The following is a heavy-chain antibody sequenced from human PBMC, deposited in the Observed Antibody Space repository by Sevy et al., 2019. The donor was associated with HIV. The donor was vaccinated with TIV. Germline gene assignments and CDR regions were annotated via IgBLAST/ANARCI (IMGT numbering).Heavy chain of an antibody. V-gene: IGHV3-21*01. D-gene: IGHD3-10*01. CDR3: ARDMAYGSCSIVYDY. CDR2: ISSSSRYI. CDR1: GFVFSSYS. J-gene: IGHJ4*02. Sequence: GGSLRLSCAASGFVFSSYSMNWVRQSPGKGLEWVSSISSSSRYIFDADSVKGRFTISRDIARNSLYLQMNSLRAEDTAVYYCARDMAYGSCSIVYDYWGQGTLVTVSS.